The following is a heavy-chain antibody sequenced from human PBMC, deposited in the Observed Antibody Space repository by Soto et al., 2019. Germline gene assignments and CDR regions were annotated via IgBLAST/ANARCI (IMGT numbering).Heavy chain of an antibody. CDR2: IAVGSGNT. V-gene: IGHV1-58*01. CDR1: GFTFTSSA. D-gene: IGHD6-6*01. J-gene: IGHJ6*02. CDR3: AAEVEYSSSSYHYYGMDV. Sequence: SVKVSCKASGFTFTSSAVQWVRQARGQRLEWIGWIAVGSGNTNYAQKFQERVTITRDMSTSTAYMELSSLRSEDTAVYYCAAEVEYSSSSYHYYGMDVWGQGTTVTVSS.